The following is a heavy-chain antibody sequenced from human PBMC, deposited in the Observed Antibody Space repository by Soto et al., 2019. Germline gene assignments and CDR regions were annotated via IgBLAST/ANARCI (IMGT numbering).Heavy chain of an antibody. D-gene: IGHD6-19*01. Sequence: GGSLRLSCAASGFSFSTHAMNWVRQAPGKGLEWVSIVNDVADTTYYAESVKGRFTISRDNSKNTLYLQMNSLRAEDTALYYCAIGVPGIAVAGTGYFQHWGQGTLVTVS. J-gene: IGHJ1*01. CDR2: VNDVADTT. CDR3: AIGVPGIAVAGTGYFQH. CDR1: GFSFSTHA. V-gene: IGHV3-23*01.